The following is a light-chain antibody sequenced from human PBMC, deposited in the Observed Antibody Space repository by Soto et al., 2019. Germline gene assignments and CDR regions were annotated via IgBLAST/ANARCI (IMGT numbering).Light chain of an antibody. V-gene: IGKV1-39*01. CDR2: AAS. CDR3: QQSYSTPR. CDR1: QSISNS. J-gene: IGKJ1*01. Sequence: DIQMTQSPSSLSASVGDRVTITCRASQSISNSLNWYQQKPGKAPKVLIYAASSLQSGVPSRFSVSGSGTDFTLTISSLQPEDFATYYCQQSYSTPRFGQGTKVEIK.